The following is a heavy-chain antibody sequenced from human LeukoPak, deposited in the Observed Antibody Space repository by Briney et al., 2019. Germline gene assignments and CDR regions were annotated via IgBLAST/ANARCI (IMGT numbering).Heavy chain of an antibody. D-gene: IGHD3-9*01. CDR1: GYTFTSYG. Sequence: GASVKVSCKASGYTFTSYGISWVRQAPGQGLEWMGWISAYNGNTNYAQKLQGRVTMTTDTSTSTAYMELRSLRSDETAVYFCARDGDYDILTGYYYYYGMDVWGKGTTVTVSS. J-gene: IGHJ6*04. CDR2: ISAYNGNT. V-gene: IGHV1-18*04. CDR3: ARDGDYDILTGYYYYYGMDV.